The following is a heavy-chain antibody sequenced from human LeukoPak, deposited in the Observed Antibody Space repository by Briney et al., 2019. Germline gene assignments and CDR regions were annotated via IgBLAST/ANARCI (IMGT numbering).Heavy chain of an antibody. CDR1: GGSISSSSYY. D-gene: IGHD5-18*01. J-gene: IGHJ6*03. V-gene: IGHV4-39*01. CDR2: IYYSGST. Sequence: SETLSLTCTVSGGSISSSSYYWGWIRQPPGKGLEWIGSIYYSGSTYYNPSLKSRVTISVDPSKNQFSLELSSVTAADTAVYYCARHSGYSYGYAYYYYYMDVWGKGTTVTVSS. CDR3: ARHSGYSYGYAYYYYYMDV.